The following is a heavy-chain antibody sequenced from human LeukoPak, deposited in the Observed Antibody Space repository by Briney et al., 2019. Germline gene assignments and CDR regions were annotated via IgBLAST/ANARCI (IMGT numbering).Heavy chain of an antibody. CDR2: IQNRGST. J-gene: IGHJ3*02. V-gene: IGHV4-59*01. CDR1: GGSISSYY. CDR3: ARDRPGIAVAGDAFDI. D-gene: IGHD6-19*01. Sequence: PSETLSLTCTVSGGSISSYYWSWLRQPPGKGLEWIGYIQNRGSTNYNPSLKSRVTLSVDTSKNQFSQKLTSVTAADTAVYYCARDRPGIAVAGDAFDIWGQGTMVTVSS.